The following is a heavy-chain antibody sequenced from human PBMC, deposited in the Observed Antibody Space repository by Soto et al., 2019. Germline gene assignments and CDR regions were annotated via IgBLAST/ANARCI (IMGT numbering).Heavy chain of an antibody. V-gene: IGHV3-30-3*01. CDR1: GFTFSNYA. J-gene: IGHJ5*02. Sequence: QVQLVESGGGVVQPGRSLKLSCAASGFTFSNYAMHWVRQAPGKGLEWVAVISDDGNNKYYADSVKGRFTISRDDSKNTLYLQMNTLRAEDTAVYYCARGLVVVVNQDYFDPWGQGTLVTVSS. D-gene: IGHD2-15*01. CDR3: ARGLVVVVNQDYFDP. CDR2: ISDDGNNK.